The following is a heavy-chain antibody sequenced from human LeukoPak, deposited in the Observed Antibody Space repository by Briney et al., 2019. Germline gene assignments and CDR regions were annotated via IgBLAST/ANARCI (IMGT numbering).Heavy chain of an antibody. CDR3: AREVFGELLGMDY. V-gene: IGHV3-48*03. Sequence: GGSLRLSCAASGFTFSSYEMNWVRQAPGKGLEWVSYISSSGSTMYYADSVKGRFTISRDNAKNSLYLQMNSLRAEDTAVYYCAREVFGELLGMDYWGQGTLVTVSS. D-gene: IGHD1-26*01. CDR2: ISSSGSTM. CDR1: GFTFSSYE. J-gene: IGHJ4*02.